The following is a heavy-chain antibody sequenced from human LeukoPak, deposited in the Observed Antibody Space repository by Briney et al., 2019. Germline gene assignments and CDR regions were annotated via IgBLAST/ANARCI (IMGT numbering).Heavy chain of an antibody. J-gene: IGHJ4*02. D-gene: IGHD2-8*01. Sequence: GGSLRLSCAASGFTFSTYAMNWVRQAPGKGLEWVSGIGGSGVPTYYADSVKGRFTISRDNSKNTLYLQMNSLSAVDTAVYYCAKYATGGDYWGQGTLVTVSS. CDR3: AKYATGGDY. CDR1: GFTFSTYA. V-gene: IGHV3-23*01. CDR2: IGGSGVPT.